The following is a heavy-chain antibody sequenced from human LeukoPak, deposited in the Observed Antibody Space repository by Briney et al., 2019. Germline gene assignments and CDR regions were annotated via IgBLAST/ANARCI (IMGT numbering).Heavy chain of an antibody. Sequence: PGGSLKISCKESGYRFTSYFIGGVRQMPGKGLEWMGIIFPTDSSTRYSPPFQGQVTISADKSISTAYLQWSSLRASDTAMYYCASTLLGFCTSTSCPLGWGQGTLVTVSS. V-gene: IGHV5-51*01. D-gene: IGHD2-2*01. CDR1: GYRFTSYF. CDR3: ASTLLGFCTSTSCPLG. J-gene: IGHJ4*02. CDR2: IFPTDSST.